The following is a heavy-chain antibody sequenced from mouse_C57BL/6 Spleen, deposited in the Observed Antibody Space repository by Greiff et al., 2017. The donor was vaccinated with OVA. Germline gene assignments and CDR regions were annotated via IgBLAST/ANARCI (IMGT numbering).Heavy chain of an antibody. CDR3: SIYDGYLYYFDY. Sequence: EVQLVESGAELVRPGASVKLSCTASGFNIKDDYMHWVKQRPEQGLEWIGWIDPENGDTEYASKFQGKATITADTSSNTAYLQLSSLTSEDTAVYYCSIYDGYLYYFDYWGQGTTLTVSS. V-gene: IGHV14-4*01. CDR1: GFNIKDDY. CDR2: IDPENGDT. J-gene: IGHJ2*01. D-gene: IGHD2-3*01.